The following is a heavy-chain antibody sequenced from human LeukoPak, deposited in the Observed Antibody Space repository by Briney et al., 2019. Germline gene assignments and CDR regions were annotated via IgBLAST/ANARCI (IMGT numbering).Heavy chain of an antibody. CDR3: AKGWIQLWYLFDY. J-gene: IGHJ4*02. Sequence: GGSLRLSCAASGFTFSTYAVNWVRQAPGKGLEWVSTISGSGDSTYYADSVKGRFTISRDNSKNTLYLQMNSLRAEDTAVYYCAKGWIQLWYLFDYWGQGTLVTVSS. CDR2: ISGSGDST. D-gene: IGHD5-18*01. CDR1: GFTFSTYA. V-gene: IGHV3-23*01.